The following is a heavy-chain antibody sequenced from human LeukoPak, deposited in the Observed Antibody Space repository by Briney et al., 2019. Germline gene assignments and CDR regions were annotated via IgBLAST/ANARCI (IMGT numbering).Heavy chain of an antibody. CDR3: AQKGGTDH. CDR1: GFTFSRFG. CDR2: ISSSSSAI. J-gene: IGHJ4*02. Sequence: GGSLRLSCAASGFTFSRFGMNWVRQAPGKGLEWIPYISSSSSAIYYADSVKGRFTISRDNAKNSLYLQMSSLRDEDTAVYYCAQKGGTDHWGQGTLVTVSS. V-gene: IGHV3-48*02. D-gene: IGHD2-15*01.